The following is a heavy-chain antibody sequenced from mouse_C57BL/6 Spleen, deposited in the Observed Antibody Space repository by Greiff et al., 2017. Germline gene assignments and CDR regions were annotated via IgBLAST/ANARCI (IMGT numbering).Heavy chain of an antibody. CDR3: ARSDGSSYFGY. CDR2: IDPSDSYT. D-gene: IGHD1-1*01. CDR1: GYTFTSYW. J-gene: IGHJ2*01. V-gene: IGHV1-50*01. Sequence: QVQLQQPGAELVKPGASVKLSCKASGYTFTSYWMQWVKQRPGQGLEWIGEIDPSDSYTNYNQKFKGKATLTVDTSSSTAYMQLSSRTSEDSAVYYCARSDGSSYFGYWGQGTTLTVSS.